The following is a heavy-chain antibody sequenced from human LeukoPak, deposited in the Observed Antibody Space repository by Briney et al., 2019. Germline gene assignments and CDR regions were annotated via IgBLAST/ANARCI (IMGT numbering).Heavy chain of an antibody. V-gene: IGHV1-8*01. J-gene: IGHJ6*02. CDR1: GYTFTSYD. CDR3: ARGSGVTTVVTVVYYYYYGMDV. Sequence: ASVKVSCKASGYTFTSYDINWVRQATGQGLEWMGWMNPNSGNTGYAQKFQGRVTMTRNTSISTAYMELSSLRSEDTAVYYCARGSGVTTVVTVVYYYYYGMDVWGQGTTVTVSS. D-gene: IGHD4-23*01. CDR2: MNPNSGNT.